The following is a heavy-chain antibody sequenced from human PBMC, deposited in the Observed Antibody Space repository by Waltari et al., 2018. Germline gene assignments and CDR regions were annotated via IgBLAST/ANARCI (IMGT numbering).Heavy chain of an antibody. CDR3: ASTVPLGWFDY. D-gene: IGHD2-21*01. CDR2: IYYSGST. J-gene: IGHJ4*02. CDR1: GGSISSYY. Sequence: VQLQESGPGLVKPSETLSLTCTVSGGSISSYYWSWILQPPGKGLEWIGYIYYSGSTNYNPSLKSRVTISVDTSKNQFSLKLSSVTAADTAVYYCASTVPLGWFDYWGQGTLVTVSS. V-gene: IGHV4-59*01.